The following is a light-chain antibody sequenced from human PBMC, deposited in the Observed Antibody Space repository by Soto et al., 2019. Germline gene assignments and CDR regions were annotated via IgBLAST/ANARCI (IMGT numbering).Light chain of an antibody. CDR2: SNN. J-gene: IGLJ1*01. CDR1: SSNIGSNT. V-gene: IGLV1-44*01. Sequence: QSALTQPPSASGTPGQRVTISCSGSSSNIGSNTVNWYQQLPGTAPKPLIYSNNQRPSGVPDRFSGSKSGTSASLTISGLQAEDEADYYCCSYTTSNTRQIVFGTGTKVTVL. CDR3: CSYTTSNTRQIV.